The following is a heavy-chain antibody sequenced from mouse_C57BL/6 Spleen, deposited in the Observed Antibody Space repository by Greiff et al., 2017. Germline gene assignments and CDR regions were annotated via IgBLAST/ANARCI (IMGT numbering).Heavy chain of an antibody. CDR2: IHPNSGST. CDR3: ARLYCGSSYDYYAMDY. Sequence: VKLQQPGAELVKPGASVKLSCKASGYTFTSYWMHWVKQRPGQGLEWIGMIHPNSGSTNYNEKFKSKATLTVDKSSSTAYMQLSSLTSEDSAVYYCARLYCGSSYDYYAMDYWGQGTSVTVSS. J-gene: IGHJ4*01. V-gene: IGHV1-64*01. D-gene: IGHD1-1*01. CDR1: GYTFTSYW.